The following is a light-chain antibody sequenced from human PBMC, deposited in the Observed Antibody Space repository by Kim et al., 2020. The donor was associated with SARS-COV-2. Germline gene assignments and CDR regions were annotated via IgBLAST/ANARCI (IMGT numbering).Light chain of an antibody. J-gene: IGKJ1*01. CDR2: SAS. V-gene: IGKV3-20*01. CDR1: QSLPNSY. Sequence: EIVLTQSPGTLSLSPGERATLSCRASQSLPNSYLAWYQQKPGQSPGLLIFSASNRATGIPDRFSGSGSGTDFTLTISRLEPEDFAVYYCQYYGGSPLWTFGQGTKVDIK. CDR3: QYYGGSPLWT.